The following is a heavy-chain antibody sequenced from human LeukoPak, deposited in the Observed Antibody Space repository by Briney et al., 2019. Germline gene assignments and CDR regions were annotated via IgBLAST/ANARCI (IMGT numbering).Heavy chain of an antibody. D-gene: IGHD4-17*01. V-gene: IGHV4-31*03. CDR1: GGSISSGGYY. CDR3: ARGTVTTFGY. J-gene: IGHJ4*02. CDR2: IYYSGST. Sequence: SETLSLTCTVSGGSISSGGYYWSWIRQHPGKGLEWIGYIYYSGSTYYNPSLKSRVTISVDTSKYQFSLKLSSVTAADTAVYYCARGTVTTFGYWGQGTLVTVSS.